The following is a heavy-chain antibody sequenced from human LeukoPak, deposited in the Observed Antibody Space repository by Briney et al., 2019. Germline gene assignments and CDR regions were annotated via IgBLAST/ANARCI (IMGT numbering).Heavy chain of an antibody. D-gene: IGHD2-15*01. J-gene: IGHJ4*02. Sequence: GGSLRLSCAASGFTFSSYGMSWVRQAPGKGLEWVSAISGSGGSTYYADSVKGRFTISRDNSKNTLYLQMNSLRAEDTAVYYCAKDSAVVAAWDWNYWGQGTLVTVSS. CDR3: AKDSAVVAAWDWNY. V-gene: IGHV3-23*01. CDR1: GFTFSSYG. CDR2: ISGSGGST.